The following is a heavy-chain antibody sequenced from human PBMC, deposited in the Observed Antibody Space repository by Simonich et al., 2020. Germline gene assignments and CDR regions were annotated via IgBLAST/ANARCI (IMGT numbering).Heavy chain of an antibody. D-gene: IGHD1-26*01. CDR2: INPNRGGT. CDR1: GYTFTGYY. CDR3: ARAFYSGSYSFDP. V-gene: IGHV1-2*02. J-gene: IGHJ5*02. Sequence: QVQLVQSGAEVKKPGASVKVSCKASGYTFTGYYMHWVRQAPGQGLEWRGGINPNRGGTNYARKFQGRVTMTRDTSISTAYMELSRLRSDDTAVYYCARAFYSGSYSFDPWGQGTLVTVSS.